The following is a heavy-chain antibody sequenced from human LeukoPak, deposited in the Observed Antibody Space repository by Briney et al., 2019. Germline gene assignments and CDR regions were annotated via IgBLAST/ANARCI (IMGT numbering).Heavy chain of an antibody. J-gene: IGHJ4*02. V-gene: IGHV1-69*13. Sequence: GASVKVSCKASGGTFSSYAISWVRQAPGQGLEWMGGIIPIFGTANYAQKFQGRVTITADESTSTAYMELSSLRSEDTAVYYCARVGMATTFEGFDYWGQGTLVTVSS. CDR1: GGTFSSYA. CDR3: ARVGMATTFEGFDY. D-gene: IGHD5-24*01. CDR2: IIPIFGTA.